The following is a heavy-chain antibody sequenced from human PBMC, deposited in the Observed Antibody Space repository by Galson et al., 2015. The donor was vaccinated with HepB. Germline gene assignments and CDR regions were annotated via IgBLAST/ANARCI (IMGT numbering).Heavy chain of an antibody. V-gene: IGHV3-11*04. Sequence: SLRLSCAASGFTFSDYYMSWIRQAPGKGLEWVSYINSGGSSIYYADSVKGRFTISRDNSKNTLYLQMNSLRVEDAAVYYCARLSIAGGFESWGQGTLVTVSS. CDR2: INSGGSSI. CDR1: GFTFSDYY. J-gene: IGHJ4*02. D-gene: IGHD3-10*01. CDR3: ARLSIAGGFES.